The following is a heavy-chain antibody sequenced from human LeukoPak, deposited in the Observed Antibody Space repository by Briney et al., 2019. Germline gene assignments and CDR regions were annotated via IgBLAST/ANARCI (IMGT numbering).Heavy chain of an antibody. V-gene: IGHV1-8*01. J-gene: IGHJ4*02. CDR1: GYTFTSYD. D-gene: IGHD3-9*01. CDR2: MNPNSGNT. CDR3: ARGGGALRYFDWLSPYTYYFDY. Sequence: ASVKVSCKASGYTFTSYDINWVRQAPGQGLEWMGWMNPNSGNTGYAQKFQGRVTMTRNTSISTAYMELSSLRSEDTAVYYCARGGGALRYFDWLSPYTYYFDYWGQGTLVTVPS.